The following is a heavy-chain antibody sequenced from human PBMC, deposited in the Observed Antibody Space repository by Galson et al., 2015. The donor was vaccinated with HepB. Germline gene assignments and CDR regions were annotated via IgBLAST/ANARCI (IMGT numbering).Heavy chain of an antibody. J-gene: IGHJ6*02. Sequence: SVKVSCKASGYTFTSYYMHWVRQAPGQGLEWMGIINPSGGSTSYAQKFQGRVTMTRDTSTSTVYMELSSLRSEDTAVYYCARQRGGSGWYPSYYYYGMDVWGQGTTVTVSS. CDR2: INPSGGST. CDR1: GYTFTSYY. D-gene: IGHD6-19*01. CDR3: ARQRGGSGWYPSYYYYGMDV. V-gene: IGHV1-46*01.